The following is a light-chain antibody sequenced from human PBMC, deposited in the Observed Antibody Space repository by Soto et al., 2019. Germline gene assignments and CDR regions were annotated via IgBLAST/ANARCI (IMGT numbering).Light chain of an antibody. J-gene: IGKJ5*01. CDR2: DAS. V-gene: IGKV3-11*01. CDR3: QQRSSRPPT. CDR1: QSVSSY. Sequence: IVLKKSPSAVSLSPGERATLSCRASQSVSSYLAWYQQRPGQAPRLLIYDASNRATGVPARFSGSGSGTGFTLTISSLEPEDFAVYYCQQRSSRPPTFGQGTRLEI.